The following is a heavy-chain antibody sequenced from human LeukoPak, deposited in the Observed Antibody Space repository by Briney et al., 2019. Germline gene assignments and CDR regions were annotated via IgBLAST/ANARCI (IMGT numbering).Heavy chain of an antibody. Sequence: SETLSLTCAVYGGSFSGYYWSWIRQPPGKGLEWIGEINHSGSTNYNPSLESRVTISVDTSKNQFSLKLSSVTAADTAVYYCASLYQLPTRWGQGTLVTVSS. CDR2: INHSGST. J-gene: IGHJ4*02. CDR3: ASLYQLPTR. V-gene: IGHV4-34*01. D-gene: IGHD2-2*01. CDR1: GGSFSGYY.